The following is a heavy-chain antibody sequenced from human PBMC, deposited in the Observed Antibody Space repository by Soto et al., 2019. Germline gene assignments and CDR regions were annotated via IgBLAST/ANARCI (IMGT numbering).Heavy chain of an antibody. CDR1: GFTFSSYG. D-gene: IGHD2-2*02. CDR2: ISYDGSNK. J-gene: IGHJ4*02. Sequence: GGSLRLSCAASGFTFSSYGMHWVRQAPGKGLEWVAVISYDGSNKCYADSVKGRFTISRDNSKNTLYLQMNSLRAEDTAVYYCAKAVGRIVVVPAAIGDYFDYWGQGTLVTVSS. CDR3: AKAVGRIVVVPAAIGDYFDY. V-gene: IGHV3-30*18.